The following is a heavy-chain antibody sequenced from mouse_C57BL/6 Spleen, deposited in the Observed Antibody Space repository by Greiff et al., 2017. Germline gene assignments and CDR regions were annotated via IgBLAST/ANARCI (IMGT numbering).Heavy chain of an antibody. CDR1: GYTFTSYW. Sequence: QVQLQQPGAELVKPGASVKVSCKASGYTFTSYWMHWVKQRPGQGLEWIGRIHPSDSDTNYHQKFKGKATLTVDKSSSTAYMQLSSLTSEDSSVYYCSILYYYGSRIFYYWGQGTTLSVSS. D-gene: IGHD1-1*01. J-gene: IGHJ2*01. CDR3: SILYYYGSRIFYY. CDR2: IHPSDSDT. V-gene: IGHV1-74*01.